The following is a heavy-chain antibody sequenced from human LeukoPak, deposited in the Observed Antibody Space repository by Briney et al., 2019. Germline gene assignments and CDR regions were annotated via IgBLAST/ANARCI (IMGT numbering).Heavy chain of an antibody. CDR3: ARAYAYCGGDCSGYFQH. V-gene: IGHV3-53*01. D-gene: IGHD2-21*02. J-gene: IGHJ1*01. CDR1: GFTVSSNY. CDR2: IYSGGST. Sequence: SGGSLRLSCAASGFTVSSNYMSWVRQAPGKGLEWVSVIYSGGSTYYADSVKGRFTISRDNSKNTLYLQMNSLRAEDTAVYYCARAYAYCGGDCSGYFQHWGQGTLVTVSS.